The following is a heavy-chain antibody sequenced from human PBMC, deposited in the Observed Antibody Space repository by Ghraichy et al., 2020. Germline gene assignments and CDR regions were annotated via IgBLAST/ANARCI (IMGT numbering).Heavy chain of an antibody. Sequence: SETLSLTCAVYGGSFSGYYWSWIRQPPGKGLEWIGEINHSGGTDYNPSLKSRVTLSVDTSKNQFSLKLTSVTAADTAVYFCARVPNYFDSSGYHRPFDYWGQGTQVTVSS. CDR1: GGSFSGYY. CDR3: ARVPNYFDSSGYHRPFDY. J-gene: IGHJ4*02. V-gene: IGHV4-34*01. D-gene: IGHD3-22*01. CDR2: INHSGGT.